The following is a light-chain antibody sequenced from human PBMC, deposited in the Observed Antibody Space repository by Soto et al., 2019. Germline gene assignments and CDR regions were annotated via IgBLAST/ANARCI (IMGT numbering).Light chain of an antibody. V-gene: IGKV3-15*01. Sequence: EIVVTQSPATLSVSPEERATLSCRASQSISGELAWYQQRPGQPPRLLIYGVSTRATGVPDRFSGSGSGSDFTLTISGLQSEDFAVYYCQQGHDWPLTFGQGTRLDI. CDR3: QQGHDWPLT. CDR2: GVS. J-gene: IGKJ2*01. CDR1: QSISGE.